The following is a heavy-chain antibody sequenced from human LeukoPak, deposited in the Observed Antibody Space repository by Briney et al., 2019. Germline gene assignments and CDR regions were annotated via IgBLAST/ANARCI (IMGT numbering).Heavy chain of an antibody. CDR3: ARAAAKYYYGMDV. V-gene: IGHV4-34*01. CDR2: INHSGST. Sequence: SETLSLTCAVYGGSFSSYYWSWIRQPPGEGLEWIGEINHSGSTNYNPSLKSRVTISVDTSKNQFSLKLSSVTAADTAVYYCARAAAKYYYGMDVWGKGTTVTVSS. D-gene: IGHD6-13*01. CDR1: GGSFSSYY. J-gene: IGHJ6*04.